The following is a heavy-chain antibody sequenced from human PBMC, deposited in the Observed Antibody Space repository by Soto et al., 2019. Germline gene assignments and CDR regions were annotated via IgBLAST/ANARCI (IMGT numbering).Heavy chain of an antibody. CDR3: AHAYGGSARS. Sequence: QITLKESGPTLVKPTQTLTLTCTFSGFSLSTDRVGVGWIRQPPGKALDWLAVIYWDDSKTYSPSLKSRLTITKHPSKNQTVLTMTTMDPVDTATYYCAHAYGGSARSWGQGTLVTVSS. J-gene: IGHJ5*02. D-gene: IGHD1-26*01. CDR1: GFSLSTDRVG. CDR2: IYWDDSK. V-gene: IGHV2-5*02.